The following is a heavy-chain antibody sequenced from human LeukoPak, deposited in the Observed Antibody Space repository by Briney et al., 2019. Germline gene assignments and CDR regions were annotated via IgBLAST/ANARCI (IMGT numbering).Heavy chain of an antibody. CDR2: IYSGGST. V-gene: IGHV3-53*04. D-gene: IGHD6-19*01. Sequence: GGSLRLSCAGSGFILSNYYMSWVRQAPGKGLDWVSVIYSGGSTYYADSVKGRFTISRHNSKNTLYLQMNSLRAEDTAVYYCASGAVAGSRDAVDIWGQGTMVTVSS. J-gene: IGHJ3*02. CDR3: ASGAVAGSRDAVDI. CDR1: GFILSNYY.